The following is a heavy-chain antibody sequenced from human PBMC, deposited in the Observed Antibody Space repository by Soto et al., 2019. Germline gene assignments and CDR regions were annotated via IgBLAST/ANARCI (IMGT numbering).Heavy chain of an antibody. J-gene: IGHJ6*02. CDR3: AKDLLLWFDEYYYYYGMDV. V-gene: IGHV3-30*18. Sequence: GGSLRLSCAASGFTFSSYGMHWVRQAPGKGLEWVAVISYDGSNKYYADSVKGRFTISRDNSKNTLYLQMNSLRAEDTAVYYCAKDLLLWFDEYYYYYGMDVWGQGTTVTVSS. D-gene: IGHD3-10*01. CDR1: GFTFSSYG. CDR2: ISYDGSNK.